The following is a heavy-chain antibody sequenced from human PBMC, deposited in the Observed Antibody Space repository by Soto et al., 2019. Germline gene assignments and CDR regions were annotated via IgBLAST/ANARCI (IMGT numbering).Heavy chain of an antibody. D-gene: IGHD3-22*01. CDR2: ISSGSSYI. V-gene: IGHV3-21*04. J-gene: IGHJ5*02. Sequence: GGSLRLSCAASGFTFSSYSMNWVRQAPGKGLEWVSSISSGSSYIYYADSVTGRFTISRDNAKNSLYLQMNSLRSDDTAVYYCARDSWSYYDSSGYSNWFDPWGQGTLVTVSS. CDR3: ARDSWSYYDSSGYSNWFDP. CDR1: GFTFSSYS.